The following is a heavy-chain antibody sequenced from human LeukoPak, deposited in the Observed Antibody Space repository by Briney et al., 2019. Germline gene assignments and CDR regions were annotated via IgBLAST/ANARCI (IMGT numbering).Heavy chain of an antibody. CDR2: IIPIFGTA. D-gene: IGHD2-21*01. Sequence: SVKVSCKASGCTFSSYAISWVRQAPGQGLEWMGGIIPIFGTASYEQKFQGRVTITADKSTSTAYMELSSLRSDDTAVYDCARVSDAVDLFLTDAFDIWGQGTMVTVSS. J-gene: IGHJ3*02. CDR3: ARVSDAVDLFLTDAFDI. CDR1: GCTFSSYA. V-gene: IGHV1-69*06.